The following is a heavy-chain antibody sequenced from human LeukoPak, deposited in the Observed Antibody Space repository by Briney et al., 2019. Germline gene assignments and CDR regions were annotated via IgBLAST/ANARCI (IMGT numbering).Heavy chain of an antibody. CDR3: ARTTTVTGKMDV. V-gene: IGHV4-59*13. Sequence: SETLSLTCTVSGDSISGYYWNWIRQPPGKGLEWIGFIYNSGTTNSNPSLKSRVTISVDTSKTQFSLKLSSVTAADTAVYYCARTTTVTGKMDVWGKGTTVTISS. J-gene: IGHJ6*04. D-gene: IGHD4-17*01. CDR1: GDSISGYY. CDR2: IYNSGTT.